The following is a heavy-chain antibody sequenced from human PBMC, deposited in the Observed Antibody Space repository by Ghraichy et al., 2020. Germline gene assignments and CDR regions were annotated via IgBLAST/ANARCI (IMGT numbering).Heavy chain of an antibody. CDR2: IKPDGSVE. CDR3: ALSIDRGPISFYFYGMDV. V-gene: IGHV3-7*03. CDR1: GFTFSHYW. J-gene: IGHJ6*01. D-gene: IGHD3-10*01. Sequence: GGSLRLSCVTSGFTFSHYWMSWVRLAPGKGLEWVANIKPDGSVESYVDSVKGRFTISRDNAKNSLYLQMNSLRAEDTAIYYCALSIDRGPISFYFYGMDVWGLGTTVTVSS.